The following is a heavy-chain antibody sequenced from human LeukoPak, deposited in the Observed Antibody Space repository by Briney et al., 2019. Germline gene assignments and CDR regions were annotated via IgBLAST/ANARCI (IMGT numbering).Heavy chain of an antibody. V-gene: IGHV3-74*01. CDR2: INSDGSST. J-gene: IGHJ4*02. Sequence: GGSLRLSCAASGFTFSSYWMHWVRQAPGKGLVWVSRINSDGSSTSYADSVKGRFTISRDNAKNTLYLQMNSLRAEDTAVYYCARETPPYCGGDCYMGYWGQGTLVTVSS. CDR3: ARETPPYCGGDCYMGY. D-gene: IGHD2-21*02. CDR1: GFTFSSYW.